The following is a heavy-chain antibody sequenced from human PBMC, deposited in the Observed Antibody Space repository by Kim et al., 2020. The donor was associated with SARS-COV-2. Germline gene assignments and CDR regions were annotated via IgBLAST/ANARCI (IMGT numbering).Heavy chain of an antibody. J-gene: IGHJ4*02. CDR2: INHSGST. CDR1: GGSFSGYY. V-gene: IGHV4-34*01. D-gene: IGHD3-9*01. Sequence: SETLSLTCAVYGGSFSGYYWSWIRQPPGKGLEWIGEINHSGSTNYNPSLKSRVTISVDTSKNQFSLKLSSVTAADTAVYYCARDNILPVGILTGYYMDYFDYWGQRTLVTVSS. CDR3: ARDNILPVGILTGYYMDYFDY.